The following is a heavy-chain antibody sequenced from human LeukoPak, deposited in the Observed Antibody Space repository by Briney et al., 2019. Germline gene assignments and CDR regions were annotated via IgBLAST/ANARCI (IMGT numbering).Heavy chain of an antibody. CDR1: GYTFTSYY. J-gene: IGHJ4*02. CDR2: INPSGGST. D-gene: IGHD3-22*01. Sequence: GASVKVSCKASGYTFTSYYIHWVRQAPGQGLEWMGIINPSGGSTSYVQKFQARVTMTRDTSTTTVYMELSSLRSEDTAVYYCARDASITTIPNLGFDFWGQGTLVTVSS. CDR3: ARDASITTIPNLGFDF. V-gene: IGHV1-46*01.